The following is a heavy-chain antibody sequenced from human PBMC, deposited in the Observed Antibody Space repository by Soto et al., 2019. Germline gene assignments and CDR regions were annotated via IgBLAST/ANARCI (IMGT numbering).Heavy chain of an antibody. CDR2: ISSSGSTI. CDR1: GFTFSDYY. D-gene: IGHD3-3*01. J-gene: IGHJ4*02. V-gene: IGHV3-11*01. CDR3: ARDGFLEWLSVPYYFDY. Sequence: GGSLRVSCAASGFTFSDYYMSWIRQAPWKGLEWVSYISSSGSTIYYADSVKGRFTISRDNAKNSLYLQMNSLRAEDTAVYYCARDGFLEWLSVPYYFDYWGQGTLVTVSS.